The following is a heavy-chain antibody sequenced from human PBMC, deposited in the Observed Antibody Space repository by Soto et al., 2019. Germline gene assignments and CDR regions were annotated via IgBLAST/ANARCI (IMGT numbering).Heavy chain of an antibody. D-gene: IGHD4-17*01. CDR2: IKSKTDGGTT. V-gene: IGHV3-15*01. CDR3: TTDTYGDGPFLSFPDY. J-gene: IGHJ4*02. CDR1: GFTFRNAW. Sequence: GGSLRLSGAASGFTFRNAWMSWVRQAPGKGLEWVGRIKSKTDGGTTDYAAPVKGRFTISRDDSKNTLYLQMNSLKTEDTAVYYCTTDTYGDGPFLSFPDYRGQGTLVTVSS.